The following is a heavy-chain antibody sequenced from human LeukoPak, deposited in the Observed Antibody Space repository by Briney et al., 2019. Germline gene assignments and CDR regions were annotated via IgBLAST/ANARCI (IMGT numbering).Heavy chain of an antibody. CDR3: ARGLSSGWFYYYYGMDV. CDR2: MNPNSGNT. Sequence: ASVKVSCKASGYTFTSYDINWARQATGQGLEWMGWMNPNSGNTGYAQKFQGRVTMTRNTSISTAYMELSSLRSEDTAVYYCARGLSSGWFYYYYGMDVWGQGTTVTVSS. CDR1: GYTFTSYD. J-gene: IGHJ6*02. V-gene: IGHV1-8*01. D-gene: IGHD6-19*01.